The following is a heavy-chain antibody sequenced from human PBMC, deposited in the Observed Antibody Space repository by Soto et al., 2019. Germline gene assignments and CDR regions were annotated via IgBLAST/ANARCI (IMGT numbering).Heavy chain of an antibody. J-gene: IGHJ6*02. CDR2: MNPNSGNT. D-gene: IGHD6-6*01. CDR1: GYTFTSSD. CDR3: ARRGLSSSSTFRYYYYGMDV. Sequence: QVQLVQSGAEVKKPGASVKVSCKASGYTFTSSDINWVRQATGQGLEWMGWMNPNSGNTDYAQKFQGRGTMTRNTSISTVYMELSSLGSDDTAVYYCARRGLSSSSTFRYYYYGMDVWGQGTTVTVSS. V-gene: IGHV1-8*01.